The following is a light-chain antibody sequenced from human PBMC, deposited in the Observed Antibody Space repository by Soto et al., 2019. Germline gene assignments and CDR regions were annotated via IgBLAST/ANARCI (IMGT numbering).Light chain of an antibody. CDR2: VNTDGSQ. CDR1: SGHSNFA. J-gene: IGLJ2*01. Sequence: QLVLTQSPSASASLGASVKLTCTLSSGHSNFAIAWLQQQPDRGPRYLMKVNTDGSQDKGDGIPDRFSGSTSGAERYLTISSLQSEDEADYYCQTWGTGTHVVFGGGTKLTVL. V-gene: IGLV4-69*01. CDR3: QTWGTGTHVV.